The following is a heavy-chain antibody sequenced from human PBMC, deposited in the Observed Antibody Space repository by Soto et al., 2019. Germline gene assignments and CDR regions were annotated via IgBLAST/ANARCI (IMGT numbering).Heavy chain of an antibody. CDR2: IYYSGST. CDR3: ARVRQLVSYYYGMDV. V-gene: IGHV4-59*01. J-gene: IGHJ6*02. CDR1: GGSISSYY. D-gene: IGHD6-13*01. Sequence: SETLSLTCTVSGGSISSYYWSWIRQPPGKGLEWIGYIYYSGSTNYNPSLKSRVTISVDTSKNQFSLKLSSVAAADTAVYYCARVRQLVSYYYGMDVWGQGTTVTVSS.